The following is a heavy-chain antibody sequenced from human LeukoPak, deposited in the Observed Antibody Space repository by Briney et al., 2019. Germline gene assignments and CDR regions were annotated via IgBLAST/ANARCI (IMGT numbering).Heavy chain of an antibody. V-gene: IGHV3-74*01. CDR2: IHGVDGRT. J-gene: IGHJ3*01. Sequence: GGSLRLSCAGSGFTFSTYWMHWVRQAPGKGLVWVSRIHGVDGRTSYADSVKGRFTISRDNAKNTVYLQMNNLRAEGTALYYCARESTVGPIQTDAFDFWGQGTMVTVSS. D-gene: IGHD1-26*01. CDR3: ARESTVGPIQTDAFDF. CDR1: GFTFSTYW.